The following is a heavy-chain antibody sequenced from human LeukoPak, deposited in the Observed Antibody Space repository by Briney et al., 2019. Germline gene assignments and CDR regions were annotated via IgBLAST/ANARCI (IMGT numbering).Heavy chain of an antibody. D-gene: IGHD4-11*01. CDR2: IYYTGST. CDR3: ARLYSPTNWFDP. V-gene: IGHV4-39*01. J-gene: IGHJ5*02. CDR1: GGSITSSSYY. Sequence: LETLSLTCTVSGGSITSSSYYWGWIRQPPGKGLAWIGSIYYTGSTFYNPSLKSLVTISADTSKNQFSLKLSSVTAADTAVYYCARLYSPTNWFDPWGQGTLVTVSS.